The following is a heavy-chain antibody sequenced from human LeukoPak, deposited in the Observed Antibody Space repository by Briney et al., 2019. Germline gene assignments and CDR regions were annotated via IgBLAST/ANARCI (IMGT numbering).Heavy chain of an antibody. CDR2: IYYSGTT. Sequence: PSETLSLTCTVSGGSISSYYWSWIRQPPGKGLEWIGYIYYSGTTNYNPSLKSRVTISIDMSKNQVSLKLSSVTAADTAVYYCAIEVRRVGLVAARPRMRMDVWGKGTTVTVSS. CDR3: AIEVRRVGLVAARPRMRMDV. CDR1: GGSISSYY. D-gene: IGHD6-6*01. J-gene: IGHJ6*04. V-gene: IGHV4-59*01.